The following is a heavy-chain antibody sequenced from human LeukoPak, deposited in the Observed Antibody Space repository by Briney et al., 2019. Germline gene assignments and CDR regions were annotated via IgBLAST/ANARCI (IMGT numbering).Heavy chain of an antibody. CDR2: IYSGGSA. D-gene: IGHD3-10*01. V-gene: IGHV3-53*01. CDR1: GFTVSNSF. Sequence: PGGSLRLSCAASGFTVSNSFRSWVRQAPGKGLEWVSVIYSGGSAYYADSVKGRFTISRDNSKNTLYLQMNSLRAEDTAVYYCTRVYGSGSYYSHCWGQGTLVTVSS. J-gene: IGHJ4*02. CDR3: TRVYGSGSYYSHC.